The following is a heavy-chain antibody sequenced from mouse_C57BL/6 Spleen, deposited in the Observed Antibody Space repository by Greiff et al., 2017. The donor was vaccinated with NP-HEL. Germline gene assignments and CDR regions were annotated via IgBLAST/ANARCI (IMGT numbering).Heavy chain of an antibody. J-gene: IGHJ4*01. CDR1: GFTFSSYG. CDR3: ARQGGFDNYIYAMDY. V-gene: IGHV5-6*02. Sequence: EVKLVESGGDLVKPGGSLKLSCAASGFTFSSYGMSWVRHTPDKRLEWVATISSGGSYTYYPDSVKGRFTISRDNAKNTLYLQMSSLKSEDTAMYYCARQGGFDNYIYAMDYWGQGTSVTVSS. CDR2: ISSGGSYT. D-gene: IGHD1-3*01.